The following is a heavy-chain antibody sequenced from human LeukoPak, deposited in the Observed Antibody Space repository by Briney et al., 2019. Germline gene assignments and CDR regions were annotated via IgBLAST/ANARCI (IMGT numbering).Heavy chain of an antibody. CDR3: ARVTNDYGDYYFDY. Sequence: SETLSLTCTVSGGSISSYYWSWIRQPAGKGLEWIGRIYTSGSTNYNPSLKSRVTMSVGTSKNQFSLKLSSVTAADTAVYYCARVTNDYGDYYFDYWGQGTLVTVSS. V-gene: IGHV4-4*07. J-gene: IGHJ4*02. CDR1: GGSISSYY. CDR2: IYTSGST. D-gene: IGHD4-17*01.